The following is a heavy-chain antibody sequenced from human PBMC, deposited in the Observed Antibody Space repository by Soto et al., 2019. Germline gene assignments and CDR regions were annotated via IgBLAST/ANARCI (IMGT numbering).Heavy chain of an antibody. Sequence: EVQLVESGGGLVKPGGSLRLSCAASGFTFSSYSMNWVRQAPGKGLEWVSSISSSSSYIYYADSVKGRFTISRDNAKNSLYLQMNSLRAEDTAVYYCAREGVVVVPAAIDHYYYYGMDVW. CDR1: GFTFSSYS. CDR3: AREGVVVVPAAIDHYYYYGMDV. D-gene: IGHD2-2*01. V-gene: IGHV3-21*01. CDR2: ISSSSSYI. J-gene: IGHJ6*01.